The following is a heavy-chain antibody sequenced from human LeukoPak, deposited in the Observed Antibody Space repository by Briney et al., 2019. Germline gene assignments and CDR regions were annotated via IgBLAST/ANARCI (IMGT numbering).Heavy chain of an antibody. V-gene: IGHV4-34*01. D-gene: IGHD2-15*01. CDR3: ARGGVGYCSGGSCYSPYYFDY. CDR1: GGSFSGYY. CDR2: INHSGST. Sequence: SETLSLTCAVYGGSFSGYYWSWIRQPPGKGLEWIGEINHSGSTNCNPSLKSRVTISVDTSKNQFSLKLSSVTAADTAVYYCARGGVGYCSGGSCYSPYYFDYWGQGTLVTVSS. J-gene: IGHJ4*02.